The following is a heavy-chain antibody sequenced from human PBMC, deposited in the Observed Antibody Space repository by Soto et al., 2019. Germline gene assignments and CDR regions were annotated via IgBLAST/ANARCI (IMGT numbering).Heavy chain of an antibody. CDR2: IYYSGST. D-gene: IGHD1-1*01. Sequence: SETLSLTCTVSGGSISRSSYYWGWIRQPPGKGLEWIGSIYYSGSTYYNPSLKSRVTISVDTSKNQFSLKLSSVTAADTAVFFCARHSTTGTFGYWGQGSXVTVSS. V-gene: IGHV4-39*01. CDR3: ARHSTTGTFGY. CDR1: GGSISRSSYY. J-gene: IGHJ4*02.